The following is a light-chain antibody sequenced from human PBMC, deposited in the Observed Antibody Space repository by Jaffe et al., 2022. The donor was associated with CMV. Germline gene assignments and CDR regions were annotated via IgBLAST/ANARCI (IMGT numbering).Light chain of an antibody. Sequence: SYELTQPPSVSVSPGQTARITCSGDALPKQYAYWYQQKPGQAPLLVIYKDNERPSGIPERFSGSSSGTTVTLTISGVQAEDEADYYCQSPDSSATYRVFGGGTKLTVL. J-gene: IGLJ3*02. CDR2: KDN. V-gene: IGLV3-25*03. CDR1: ALPKQY. CDR3: QSPDSSATYRV.